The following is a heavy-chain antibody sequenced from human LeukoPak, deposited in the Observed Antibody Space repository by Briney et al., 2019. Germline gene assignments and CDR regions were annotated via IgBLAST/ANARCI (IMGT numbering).Heavy chain of an antibody. CDR2: IIPILGIA. J-gene: IGHJ6*02. CDR1: GGTFSSYA. CDR3: AYPGAAAGDYDYYYGMDV. Sequence: SVKVSCKASGGTFSSYAISWVRQAPGQGLEWMGRIIPILGIANYAQKFQGRVTITADKSTSTAYMELSSLRSEDTVVYYCAYPGAAAGDYDYYYGMDVRGQGTTVTVSS. V-gene: IGHV1-69*04. D-gene: IGHD4-17*01.